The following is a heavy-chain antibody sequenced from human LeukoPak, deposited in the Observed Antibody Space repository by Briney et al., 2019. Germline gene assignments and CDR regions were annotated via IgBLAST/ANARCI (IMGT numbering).Heavy chain of an antibody. V-gene: IGHV4-59*08. CDR3: ARHREYGSGSYNWFDP. CDR2: IYYSGST. Sequence: SETLSLTCTVSGGSISSYYWSWLRQPPGKGLEWIGYIYYSGSTNYNPSLKSRVTISVDTSKNQFSLKLSSVTAADTAVYYCARHREYGSGSYNWFDPWGQGTLVTVSS. D-gene: IGHD3-10*01. CDR1: GGSISSYY. J-gene: IGHJ5*02.